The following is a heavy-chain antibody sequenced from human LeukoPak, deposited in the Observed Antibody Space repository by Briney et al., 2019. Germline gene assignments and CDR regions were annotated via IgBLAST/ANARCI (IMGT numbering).Heavy chain of an antibody. CDR3: AKGTDGFGELLSYFDY. V-gene: IGHV3-48*04. J-gene: IGHJ4*02. CDR2: ISGRSVTI. Sequence: GGSLRLSCAASGFTFSSYAMSWVRQAPGKGLEWISYISGRSVTIYYADSVKGRFTISRDNAKNSLYLQMNSLRAEDTALYYCAKGTDGFGELLSYFDYWGQGTLVTVSS. CDR1: GFTFSSYA. D-gene: IGHD3-10*01.